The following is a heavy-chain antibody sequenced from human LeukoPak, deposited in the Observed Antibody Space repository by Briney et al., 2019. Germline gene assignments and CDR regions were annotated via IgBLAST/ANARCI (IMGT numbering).Heavy chain of an antibody. D-gene: IGHD5-18*01. Sequence: PSETLSLTCTVSGGSISSGGYYWSWIRQHPGKGLEWIGYIYYSGSTYYNPSLKSRVTISVDTSKNQFSLKLSSVTAADTAVYYCARALPLELWLSPAFDIWGQGTMVTVSS. CDR1: GGSISSGGYY. V-gene: IGHV4-31*03. CDR3: ARALPLELWLSPAFDI. J-gene: IGHJ3*02. CDR2: IYYSGST.